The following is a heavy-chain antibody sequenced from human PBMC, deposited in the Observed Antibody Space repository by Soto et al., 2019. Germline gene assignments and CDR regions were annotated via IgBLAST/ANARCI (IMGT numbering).Heavy chain of an antibody. CDR2: VPYSGHT. D-gene: IGHD4-4*01. Sequence: QVQLQESGPGLVKPSETLSLTCTVSGDSVSSDIYYWNWFRQPPGKGLEWLGDVPYSGHTNYNPSLKSRVTISVDTSKNQFSLKWSSVTPADTAVYYCAGGPTVTTDYWGQGSLVTVAS. CDR1: GDSVSSDIYY. CDR3: AGGPTVTTDY. J-gene: IGHJ4*02. V-gene: IGHV4-61*01.